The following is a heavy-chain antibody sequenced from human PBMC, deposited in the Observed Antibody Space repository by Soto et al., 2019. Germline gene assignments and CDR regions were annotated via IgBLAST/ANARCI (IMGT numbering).Heavy chain of an antibody. CDR3: ARRGPGTYFDY. Sequence: EVQLLESGGGLVQPGGSLRLSCAASGFTFSSYAMRWVRQAPGKGLEWVSAISGSGGSTYYADSVKGRFTISRDNFKHTLYLQMNSLRAEDTAVYYCARRGPGTYFDYWGQGTLVTVSS. D-gene: IGHD6-13*01. CDR2: ISGSGGST. CDR1: GFTFSSYA. J-gene: IGHJ4*02. V-gene: IGHV3-23*01.